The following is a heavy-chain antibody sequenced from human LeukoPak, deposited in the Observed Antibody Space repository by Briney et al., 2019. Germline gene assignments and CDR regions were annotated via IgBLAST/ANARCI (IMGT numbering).Heavy chain of an antibody. J-gene: IGHJ4*02. CDR2: IYSGGST. D-gene: IGHD1-26*01. V-gene: IGHV3-53*01. CDR3: ATLMIVGATAPFDY. Sequence: GGSLRLSCAASGFTVSSNYMSWVRQAPGKGLEWVSVIYSGGSTYYADSVKGRFTISRDNSKNTLCLQMNSLRAEDTAVYYCATLMIVGATAPFDYWGQGTLVTVSS. CDR1: GFTVSSNY.